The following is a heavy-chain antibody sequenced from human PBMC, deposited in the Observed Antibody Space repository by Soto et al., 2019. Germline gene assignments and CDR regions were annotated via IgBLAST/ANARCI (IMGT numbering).Heavy chain of an antibody. CDR2: ISSSSSYI. CDR1: GFTFSSYS. J-gene: IGHJ5*02. CDR3: ARDREQLVSNWFDP. Sequence: GGSLRLSCAASGFTFSSYSMNWVRQAPGKGLEWVSSISSSSSYIYYADSVKGRFTISRDNAKNSLYLQMNSLRAEDTAVYYCARDREQLVSNWFDPWGQGTLVTVSS. V-gene: IGHV3-21*01. D-gene: IGHD6-6*01.